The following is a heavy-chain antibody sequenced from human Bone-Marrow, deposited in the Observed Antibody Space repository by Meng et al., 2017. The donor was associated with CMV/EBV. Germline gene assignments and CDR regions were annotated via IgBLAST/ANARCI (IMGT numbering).Heavy chain of an antibody. CDR1: GFTFSSYS. CDR3: AAIAAPPVDL. V-gene: IGHV3-21*01. CDR2: ISRSSSYI. J-gene: IGHJ2*01. D-gene: IGHD6-6*01. Sequence: ELQLVEAGAGRVNAGGSFRPSCAATGFTFSSYSMTWVRQAPGKGLEWVSSISRSSSYIYYADSVKGRFTISRDNAKNSLYLQMNSLRAEDTAVYYCAAIAAPPVDLWGRGTLVTVS.